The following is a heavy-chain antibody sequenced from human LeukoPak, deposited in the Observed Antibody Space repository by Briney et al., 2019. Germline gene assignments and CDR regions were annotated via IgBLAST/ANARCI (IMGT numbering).Heavy chain of an antibody. CDR3: ARDVGVAGPYYYGMDV. Sequence: WASVKVSCKASGGTFSSYAISRVRQAPGQGLEWMGGIIPIFGTANYAQKFQGRVTITADESTSTAYMELSRLRAEDTAVYYCARDVGVAGPYYYGMDVWGKGTTVTVSS. CDR1: GGTFSSYA. J-gene: IGHJ6*04. V-gene: IGHV1-69*13. CDR2: IIPIFGTA. D-gene: IGHD6-19*01.